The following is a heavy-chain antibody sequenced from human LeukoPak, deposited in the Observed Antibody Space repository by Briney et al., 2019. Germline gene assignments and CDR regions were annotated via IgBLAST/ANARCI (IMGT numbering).Heavy chain of an antibody. CDR3: ARVKAQLYYMDV. CDR1: GGSISSSSYY. D-gene: IGHD1-1*01. Sequence: SETLSLTCTVSGGSISSSSYYWGWIRQPPGKGLEWIGSIYYSGSTYYNPSLKSRVTISVDTSKNQFSLKLSSVTAADTAVYYCARVKAQLYYMDVWGKGTTVTVSS. V-gene: IGHV4-39*07. CDR2: IYYSGST. J-gene: IGHJ6*03.